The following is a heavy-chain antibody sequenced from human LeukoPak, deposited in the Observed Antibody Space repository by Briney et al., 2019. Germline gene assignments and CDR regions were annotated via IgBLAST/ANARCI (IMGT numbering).Heavy chain of an antibody. CDR3: ARRAAGTVYYYYYMDV. Sequence: PGGSLRLSCAASGFTFSSYWMSWVRQAPGKGLEWVANIKQDGSEKYYVDSVKGRFTISRDNAKNSLYLQMNSLRAEDTAVYYCARRAAGTVYYYYYMDVWGKGTTVTVSS. CDR1: GFTFSSYW. D-gene: IGHD6-13*01. V-gene: IGHV3-7*01. J-gene: IGHJ6*03. CDR2: IKQDGSEK.